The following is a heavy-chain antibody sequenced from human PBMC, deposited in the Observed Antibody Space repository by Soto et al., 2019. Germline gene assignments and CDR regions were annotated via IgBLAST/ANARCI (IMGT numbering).Heavy chain of an antibody. CDR2: ISSNSAYI. CDR1: GFTFRSFT. V-gene: IGHV3-21*01. D-gene: IGHD3-3*01. Sequence: GGSLRLSCAASGFTFRSFTMNWVRLAPGKGLEWVSTISSNSAYIYYTDALRGRFTISRDNAKNSLHLQMNSLRAEDTAVYYCAKDHELRFFALNLFDPWGQGTLVTVSS. CDR3: AKDHELRFFALNLFDP. J-gene: IGHJ5*02.